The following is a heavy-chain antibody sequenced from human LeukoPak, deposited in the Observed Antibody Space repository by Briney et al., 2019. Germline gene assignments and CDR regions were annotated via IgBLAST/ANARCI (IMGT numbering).Heavy chain of an antibody. CDR1: GFTFSDYG. J-gene: IGHJ3*02. Sequence: GGSLRLSCAASGFTFSDYGMHWVRQAPGKGLEWVAVIWYDGSNKYYADSVKGRFTISRDNSKNTLYLQMDSLRAEDTAVYYCAKAASTSCLLCAFDIWGQGTMVTVSS. CDR3: AKAASTSCLLCAFDI. D-gene: IGHD2-2*01. CDR2: IWYDGSNK. V-gene: IGHV3-33*06.